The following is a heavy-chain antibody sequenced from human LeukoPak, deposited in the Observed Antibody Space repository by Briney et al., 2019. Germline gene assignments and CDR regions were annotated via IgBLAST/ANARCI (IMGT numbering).Heavy chain of an antibody. V-gene: IGHV1-46*01. CDR3: ARCDHFEVAAKRDWYFDL. J-gene: IGHJ2*01. Sequence: ASVKVSCKASGYIFTTYYMNWVRQATGQGLEWMGIINPSSGSTSYAQKFQGRVTMTRDMSTSTVYMEVSSLRSEDTAVYYCARCDHFEVAAKRDWYFDLWGRGTLVTVSS. D-gene: IGHD2-15*01. CDR1: GYIFTTYY. CDR2: INPSSGST.